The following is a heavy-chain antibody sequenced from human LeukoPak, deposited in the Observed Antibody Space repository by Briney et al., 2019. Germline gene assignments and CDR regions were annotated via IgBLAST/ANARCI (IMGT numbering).Heavy chain of an antibody. J-gene: IGHJ3*02. Sequence: SLRLSCAASGFTFDDYAMHLVRAAPGEGLGGVFGISWNSGSIGYADSVKGRFTISRDNAKNPLYLQMNSLRAEDTALYYCAKDDNWNSLGGAFDIWGQGAMVTVSS. CDR2: ISWNSGSI. CDR3: AKDDNWNSLGGAFDI. D-gene: IGHD1-7*01. V-gene: IGHV3-9*01. CDR1: GFTFDDYA.